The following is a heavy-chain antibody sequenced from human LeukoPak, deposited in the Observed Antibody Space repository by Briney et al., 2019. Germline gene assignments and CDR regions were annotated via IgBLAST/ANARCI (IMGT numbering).Heavy chain of an antibody. J-gene: IGHJ4*02. CDR2: MNPNSGNT. CDR3: ARVVGRKYCSSTSCYIGY. V-gene: IGHV1-8*01. Sequence: ASVKVSCKASGYTFTSYDINWVRQATGQGLEWMGWMNPNSGNTGYAQKFQGRVTMTRNTSISTAYMGLSSLRSEDTAVYYCARVVGRKYCSSTSCYIGYWGQGTLVTVSS. CDR1: GYTFTSYD. D-gene: IGHD2-2*02.